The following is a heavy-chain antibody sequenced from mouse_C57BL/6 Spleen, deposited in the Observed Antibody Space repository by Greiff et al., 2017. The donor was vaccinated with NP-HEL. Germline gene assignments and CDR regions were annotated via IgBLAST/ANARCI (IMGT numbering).Heavy chain of an antibody. CDR2: IRSKSNNYAT. CDR1: GFSFNTYA. D-gene: IGHD1-1*01. Sequence: EVMLVESGGGLVQPKGSLKLSCAASGFSFNTYAMNWVRQAPGKGLEWVARIRSKSNNYATYYADSVKDRFTISRDDSESMLYLQMNNLKTEDTAMYYCVYYGSSHYAMDYWGQGTSVTVSS. J-gene: IGHJ4*01. CDR3: VYYGSSHYAMDY. V-gene: IGHV10-1*01.